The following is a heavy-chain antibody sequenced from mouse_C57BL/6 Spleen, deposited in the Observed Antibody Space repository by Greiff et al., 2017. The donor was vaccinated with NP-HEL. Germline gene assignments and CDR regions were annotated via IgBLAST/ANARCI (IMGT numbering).Heavy chain of an antibody. Sequence: EVKLMESGGGLVKPGGSLKLSCAASGFTFSDYGMHWVRQAPEKGLEWVAYISSGSSTIYYADTVKGRFTISRDNANNTLFLQMTSLRSEDTAMYYCARDYYSSFDYWGQGTTLTVSS. J-gene: IGHJ2*01. V-gene: IGHV5-17*01. D-gene: IGHD1-1*01. CDR3: ARDYYSSFDY. CDR2: ISSGSSTI. CDR1: GFTFSDYG.